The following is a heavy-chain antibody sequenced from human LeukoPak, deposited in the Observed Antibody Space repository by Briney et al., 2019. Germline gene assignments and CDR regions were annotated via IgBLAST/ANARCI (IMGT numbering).Heavy chain of an antibody. Sequence: PSETLSLTCTVSGGSISSGSYYWSWIRQPPGKGLEWIGRIYTSGSTNYNPSLKSRVTISVDTSKNQFSLKLSSVTAADTAVYYCARASLYSSSWYYNYYMDVWGKGTTVTVSS. D-gene: IGHD6-13*01. CDR1: GGSISSGSYY. V-gene: IGHV4-61*02. CDR2: IYTSGST. J-gene: IGHJ6*03. CDR3: ARASLYSSSWYYNYYMDV.